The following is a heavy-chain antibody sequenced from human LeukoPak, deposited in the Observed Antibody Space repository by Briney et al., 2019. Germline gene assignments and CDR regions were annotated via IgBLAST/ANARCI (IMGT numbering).Heavy chain of an antibody. V-gene: IGHV3-48*04. D-gene: IGHD4-23*01. Sequence: GGSLRLSCAASGFTFSSASMSWVRQAPGRALEWISYITGGGDTVRYAESVEGRFTVSRDNAKNALYLQMNSLTAEDTAVYFCGRDRGSGNAVESWGQGVLVTASS. CDR3: GRDRGSGNAVES. CDR1: GFTFSSAS. CDR2: ITGGGDTV. J-gene: IGHJ4*02.